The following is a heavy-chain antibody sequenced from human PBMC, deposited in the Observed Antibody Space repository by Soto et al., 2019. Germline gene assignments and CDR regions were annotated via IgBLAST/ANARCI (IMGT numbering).Heavy chain of an antibody. CDR1: GFSLSSYW. Sequence: EVHLVESGGGLVQPGGSLRLSCAASGFSLSSYWMSWVRQAPGKGLEWVANMNQDGSESDYVGSVKGRFTFTRDNAKNSLYLQMNSLRAEDTAGYYCARLSTSAGRRDLACWGQGTLVTVSS. J-gene: IGHJ4*02. CDR2: MNQDGSES. V-gene: IGHV3-7*01. CDR3: ARLSTSAGRRDLAC.